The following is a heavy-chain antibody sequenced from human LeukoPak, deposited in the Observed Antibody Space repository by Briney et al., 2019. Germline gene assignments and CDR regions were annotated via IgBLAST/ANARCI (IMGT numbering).Heavy chain of an antibody. J-gene: IGHJ4*02. V-gene: IGHV1-8*02. Sequence: AASVKVSCKASGGTFSSYAISWVRQATGQGLEWMGWMNPNSGNTGYAQKFQGRVTMTRNTSISTAYMELSSLRSEDTAVYYCARGLVYSGYGGDYWGQGTLVTVSS. CDR2: MNPNSGNT. D-gene: IGHD5-12*01. CDR1: GGTFSSYA. CDR3: ARGLVYSGYGGDY.